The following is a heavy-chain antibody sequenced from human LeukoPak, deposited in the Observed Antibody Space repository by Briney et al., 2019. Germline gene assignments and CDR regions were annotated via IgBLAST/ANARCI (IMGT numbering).Heavy chain of an antibody. Sequence: GGSLRLSCAASGFTFSSHWMHWVRQAPGKGLEWVSSMSLSTSGKTYADSVKGRFTVSTDKAKNTLYLQMDSLRAEDTAMYYCAKALTRWAFDMWGQGTMVTVSS. CDR3: AKALTRWAFDM. V-gene: IGHV3-21*04. CDR2: MSLSTSGK. CDR1: GFTFSSHW. D-gene: IGHD3-16*01. J-gene: IGHJ3*02.